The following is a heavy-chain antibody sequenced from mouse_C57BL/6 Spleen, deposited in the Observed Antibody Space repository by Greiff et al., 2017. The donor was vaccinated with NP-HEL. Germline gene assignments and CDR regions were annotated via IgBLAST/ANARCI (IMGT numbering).Heavy chain of an antibody. CDR1: GFTFSDYY. Sequence: DVKLVESGGGLVQPGGSLKLSCAASGFTFSDYYMYWVRQTPEKRLEWVAYISNGGGSTYYPDTVKGRFTISRDNAKNTLYLQMSRLKSEDTAMYYCARLYGYAMDYWGQGTSVTVSS. J-gene: IGHJ4*01. V-gene: IGHV5-12*01. CDR3: ARLYGYAMDY. CDR2: ISNGGGST. D-gene: IGHD1-1*01.